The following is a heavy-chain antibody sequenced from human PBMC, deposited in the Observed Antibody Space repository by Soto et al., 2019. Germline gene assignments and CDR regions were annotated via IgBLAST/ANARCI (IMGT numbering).Heavy chain of an antibody. D-gene: IGHD3-3*01. Sequence: ASVKVSCKASGYTFTSYDINWVRQATGQGLEWMGWMNPNSGNTGYAQKFQGRVTMTRNTSISTAYMELSSLRSEDTAVYYCARGYLEYDFWSGYSDNDAFDIWGQGTMVTVSS. CDR3: ARGYLEYDFWSGYSDNDAFDI. CDR1: GYTFTSYD. J-gene: IGHJ3*02. V-gene: IGHV1-8*01. CDR2: MNPNSGNT.